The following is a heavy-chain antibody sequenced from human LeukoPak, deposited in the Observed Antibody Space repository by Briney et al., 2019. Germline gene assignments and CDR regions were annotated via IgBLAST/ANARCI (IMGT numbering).Heavy chain of an antibody. CDR1: GYSISSGYY. CDR3: ARRCSGGSCYSTYFDY. J-gene: IGHJ4*02. V-gene: IGHV4-38-2*01. D-gene: IGHD2-15*01. CDR2: IYHSGST. Sequence: SETLSLTCAVSGYSISSGYYWGWIRQPPGNGLEWIESIYHSGSTYYNPSLKSRVTISVDTSKNQFSLKLSSVTAADTAVYYCARRCSGGSCYSTYFDYWGQGTLVTVSS.